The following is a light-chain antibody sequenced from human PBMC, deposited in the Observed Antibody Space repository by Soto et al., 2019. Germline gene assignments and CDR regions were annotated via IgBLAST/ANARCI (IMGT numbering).Light chain of an antibody. V-gene: IGKV3-15*01. CDR3: HQYNYWPPET. CDR2: AAS. J-gene: IGKJ1*01. CDR1: QTFSRN. Sequence: EMVLTQSPATLSVSLGETATLSCRTSQTFSRNLAWYQHKPGQPPRLLIYAASTRVTGIPARFSGSRSGSEFTLTISSVQSEDCAVYYCHQYNYWPPETFGQETKV.